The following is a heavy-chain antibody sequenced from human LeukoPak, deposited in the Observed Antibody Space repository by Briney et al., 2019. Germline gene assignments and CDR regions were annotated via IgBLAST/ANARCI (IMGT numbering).Heavy chain of an antibody. CDR1: GYSISSGYY. D-gene: IGHD6-13*01. CDR2: IYHSGST. Sequence: SETLSLTCTVSGYSISSGYYWGWIRQSPGKGLEWIGSIYHSGSTYYNPSLKSRVTISVDTSKNQFSLKLSSVTAADTAVYYCARDRGGPYSSSWIGWFDPWGQGTLVTVSS. CDR3: ARDRGGPYSSSWIGWFDP. V-gene: IGHV4-38-2*02. J-gene: IGHJ5*02.